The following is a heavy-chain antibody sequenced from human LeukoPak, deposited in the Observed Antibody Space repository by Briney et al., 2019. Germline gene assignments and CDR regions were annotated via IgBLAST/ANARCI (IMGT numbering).Heavy chain of an antibody. CDR2: ISGSGGST. D-gene: IGHD6-13*01. CDR1: GGSISSSN. Sequence: ETLSLTCAVSGGSISSSNWWSWVRQAPGKGLEWVSAISGSGGSTYYADSVKGRFTISRDNSKNTLYLQMNSLRAEDTAVYYCAKDHTVEQQLVAGGYWGQGTLVTVSS. J-gene: IGHJ4*02. CDR3: AKDHTVEQQLVAGGY. V-gene: IGHV3-23*01.